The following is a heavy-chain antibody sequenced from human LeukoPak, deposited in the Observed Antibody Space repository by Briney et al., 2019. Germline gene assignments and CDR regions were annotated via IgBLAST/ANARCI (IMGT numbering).Heavy chain of an antibody. D-gene: IGHD3-10*01. Sequence: PSETLSLTCIVSGYSISSGYYWGWIRQPPGKGLEWFGSIYHSGSTYYNPSLKSRVTISVDTSKNQFSLKLSSVTAADTAVYYCAHLTMVRGVYDAFDIWGQGTMVTVSS. CDR2: IYHSGST. J-gene: IGHJ3*02. V-gene: IGHV4-38-2*02. CDR1: GYSISSGYY. CDR3: AHLTMVRGVYDAFDI.